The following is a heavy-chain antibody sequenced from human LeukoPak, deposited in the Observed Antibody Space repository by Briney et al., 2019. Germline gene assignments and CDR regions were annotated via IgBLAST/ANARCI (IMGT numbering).Heavy chain of an antibody. CDR3: AKGVVNYDSSGYYNY. J-gene: IGHJ4*02. CDR2: ISSSSSYI. CDR1: GFTFSSYS. Sequence: GGSLRLSCAASGFTFSSYSMNWVRQAPGKGLEWVSSISSSSSYIYYADSVKGRFTISRDNAKNSLYLQMNSLRAEDTALYYCAKGVVNYDSSGYYNYWGQGTLVTVSS. V-gene: IGHV3-21*04. D-gene: IGHD3-22*01.